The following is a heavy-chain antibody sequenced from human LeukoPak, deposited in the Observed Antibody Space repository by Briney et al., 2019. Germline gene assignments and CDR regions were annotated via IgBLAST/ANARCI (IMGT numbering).Heavy chain of an antibody. V-gene: IGHV3-74*01. D-gene: IGHD3-3*01. Sequence: GGSLRLSCAASGFTFSTYWMHWVRQAPGKGLVWVSRITDDGSTTFYADSVKGRFTISRDNSKNTLYLQINSLRVEDTAVYYCAREILAPGKTHDYWGQGTLVTVSS. CDR3: AREILAPGKTHDY. CDR2: ITDDGSTT. J-gene: IGHJ4*02. CDR1: GFTFSTYW.